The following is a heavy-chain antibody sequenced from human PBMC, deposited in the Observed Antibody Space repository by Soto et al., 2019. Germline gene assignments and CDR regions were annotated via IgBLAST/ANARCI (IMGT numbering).Heavy chain of an antibody. Sequence: ASVKFSCKLSGYTLTELSMHWVRQVPGNGLEWMGGLDPQDGETNYAQKFQGRVTMTEDTSTDTAYMELSSLRSEDTAVYYCATDLFYYSYAMDVWGQGTTVTVSS. CDR3: ATDLFYYSYAMDV. V-gene: IGHV1-24*01. J-gene: IGHJ6*02. CDR2: LDPQDGET. CDR1: GYTLTELS.